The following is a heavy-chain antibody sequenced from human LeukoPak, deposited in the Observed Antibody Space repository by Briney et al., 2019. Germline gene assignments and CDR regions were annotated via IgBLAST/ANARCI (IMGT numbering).Heavy chain of an antibody. V-gene: IGHV7-4-1*01. CDR1: GYTFTSYA. CDR2: INTNTGNP. CDR3: ARAVLRYSSGWFNLLHY. Sequence: ASVKVSCKASGYTFTSYAMNWVRQAPGQGLEWMGWINTNTGNPTYAQGLTGRFVFSLDTSVSTAYLQIGSLKAEDTAVYYCARAVLRYSSGWFNLLHYWGQGTLVTVSS. J-gene: IGHJ4*02. D-gene: IGHD6-19*01.